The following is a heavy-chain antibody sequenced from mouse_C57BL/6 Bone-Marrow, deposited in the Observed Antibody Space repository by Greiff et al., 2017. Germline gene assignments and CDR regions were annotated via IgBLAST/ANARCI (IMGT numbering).Heavy chain of an antibody. CDR1: GYTFTSYG. J-gene: IGHJ2*01. D-gene: IGHD2-5*01. CDR3: ARGGCYYSNLDY. V-gene: IGHV1-81*01. CDR2: IYPRSGNT. Sequence: QVQLQQSGAELARPGASVKLSCKASGYTFTSYGISWVKQRTGQGLEWIGEIYPRSGNTYYNEKFKGKATLTADKSSSTAYMELRSLTAEDSAVYFCARGGCYYSNLDYWGQGTTLTVSS.